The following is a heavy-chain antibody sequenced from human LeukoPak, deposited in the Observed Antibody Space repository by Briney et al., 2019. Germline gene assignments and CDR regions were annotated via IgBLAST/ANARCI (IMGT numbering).Heavy chain of an antibody. Sequence: GGSLRLSCAASGFTFSSYWMSWVRQAPGKGLEWVANIKQDGSEKYYVDSVKGRFTISRDNAENSLYLQMNSLRAEDTAVYYCVPFGGYSYGYVSHWFDPWGQGTLVTVSS. CDR1: GFTFSSYW. CDR2: IKQDGSEK. D-gene: IGHD5-18*01. J-gene: IGHJ5*02. V-gene: IGHV3-7*01. CDR3: VPFGGYSYGYVSHWFDP.